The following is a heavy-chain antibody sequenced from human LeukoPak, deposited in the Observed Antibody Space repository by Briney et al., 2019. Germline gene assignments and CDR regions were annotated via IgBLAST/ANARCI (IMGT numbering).Heavy chain of an antibody. Sequence: ASVKVSCKASGYTFTSYGISWVRQAPGQGLEWMGWISAYNGNTNYAQKLQGRVTMTTDTSTSTAYMELRSLRSDDTAVYYCARDLPDITIFGVVIVNWFDPWGQGTLVTVSS. J-gene: IGHJ5*02. CDR1: GYTFTSYG. V-gene: IGHV1-18*01. CDR2: ISAYNGNT. CDR3: ARDLPDITIFGVVIVNWFDP. D-gene: IGHD3-3*01.